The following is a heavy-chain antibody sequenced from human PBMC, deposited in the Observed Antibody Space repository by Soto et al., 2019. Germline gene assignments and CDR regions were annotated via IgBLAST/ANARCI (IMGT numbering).Heavy chain of an antibody. J-gene: IGHJ4*02. CDR3: AARSAPQPRFLGGGSTFVRFYIDS. Sequence: QVQLQLWGAGLLKPSETLSLNCAVYGGSFTGYYWSWIRQPPGKGLEWIGEINHRGSTIYNPSLKSRVTISVDTPKIQFSLRLSSVTAADTAVYYCAARSAPQPRFLGGGSTFVRFYIDSWGQGILVTVSS. D-gene: IGHD3-3*01. CDR1: GGSFTGYY. V-gene: IGHV4-34*01. CDR2: INHRGST.